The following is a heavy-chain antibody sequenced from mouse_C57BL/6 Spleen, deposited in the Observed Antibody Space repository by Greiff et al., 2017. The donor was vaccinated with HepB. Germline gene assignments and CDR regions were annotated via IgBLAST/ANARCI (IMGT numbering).Heavy chain of an antibody. J-gene: IGHJ4*01. CDR2: ISDGGSYT. Sequence: EVKLEESGGGLVKPGGSLKLSCAASGFTFSSYAMSWVRQTPEKRLEWVATISDGGSYTYYPDNVKGRFTISRDNAKNNLYLQMSHLKSEDTAMYYCARDIRGYEEYAMDYWGQGTSVTVSS. CDR3: ARDIRGYEEYAMDY. CDR1: GFTFSSYA. V-gene: IGHV5-4*01. D-gene: IGHD2-2*01.